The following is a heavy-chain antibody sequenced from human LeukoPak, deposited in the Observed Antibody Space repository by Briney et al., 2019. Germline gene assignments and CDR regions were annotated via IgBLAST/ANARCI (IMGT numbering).Heavy chain of an antibody. CDR3: ARVGYDGSGYYLHDY. J-gene: IGHJ4*02. V-gene: IGHV1-8*01. D-gene: IGHD3-22*01. CDR2: MNPNSGNT. CDR1: GYTFTSYD. Sequence: ASVKVSCKASGYTFTSYDINWVRQATGQGLEWMGWMNPNSGNTGSAQKFQGRVSMTRNTPISTAYMELSSLRSEDTAVYYCARVGYDGSGYYLHDYWGQGTLVIVSS.